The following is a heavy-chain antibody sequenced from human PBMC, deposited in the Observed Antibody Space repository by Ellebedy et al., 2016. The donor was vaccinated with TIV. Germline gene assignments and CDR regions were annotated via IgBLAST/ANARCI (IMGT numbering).Heavy chain of an antibody. D-gene: IGHD2-2*01. V-gene: IGHV3-48*02. Sequence: GGSLRLXXAASGFTFSTYSMNWVRQAPGKGLEWVAFIRSSTNSISYADSVKGRFTISRDNAKNSLFLQMNSLTDEDTAVYYCATQYCSGTSCQYDPWGQGTLVTVSS. J-gene: IGHJ5*02. CDR3: ATQYCSGTSCQYDP. CDR2: IRSSTNSI. CDR1: GFTFSTYS.